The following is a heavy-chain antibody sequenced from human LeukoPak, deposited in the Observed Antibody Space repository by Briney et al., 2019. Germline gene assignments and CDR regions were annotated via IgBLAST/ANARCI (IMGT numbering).Heavy chain of an antibody. CDR2: IYYSGST. D-gene: IGHD6-13*01. CDR3: ARGWPSFDY. Sequence: PSETLSLTCTVSGGSISSYSWSWIRQPPGKGLDWIGYIYYSGSTNYNPSLKSRVTISVDTSKNQFSLKLSSVTAADTAVYYCARGWPSFDYWGQGTLVTVSS. V-gene: IGHV4-59*01. CDR1: GGSISSYS. J-gene: IGHJ4*02.